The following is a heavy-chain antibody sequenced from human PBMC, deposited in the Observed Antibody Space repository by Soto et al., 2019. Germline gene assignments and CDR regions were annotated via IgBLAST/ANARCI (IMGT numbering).Heavy chain of an antibody. V-gene: IGHV3-30-3*01. CDR1: GFTFSSYA. CDR3: ARVSTHYGDLCFDY. J-gene: IGHJ4*02. Sequence: QVQLVESGGGVVQPGRSLRLSCAASGFTFSSYAMHWVRQAPGKGLEWVAVISYDGSNKYYADSVKGRFTISRDNYKNTLYLQMNSLRAEDTAVDYCARVSTHYGDLCFDYWGQGTLVTVSS. CDR2: ISYDGSNK. D-gene: IGHD4-17*01.